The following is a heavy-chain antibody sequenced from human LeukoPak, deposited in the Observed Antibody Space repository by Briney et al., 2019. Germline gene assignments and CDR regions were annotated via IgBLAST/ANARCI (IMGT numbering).Heavy chain of an antibody. D-gene: IGHD3-3*01. CDR2: IIPIFGTA. Sequence: SVKVSCKASGGTFSSYAISWVRQAPGQGLEWMGRIIPIFGTANYAQKFQGRVTITTDESTSTAYMELSSLRSEDTTVYYCARGPGITISYNWFDPWGQGTLVTVSS. J-gene: IGHJ5*02. V-gene: IGHV1-69*05. CDR1: GGTFSSYA. CDR3: ARGPGITISYNWFDP.